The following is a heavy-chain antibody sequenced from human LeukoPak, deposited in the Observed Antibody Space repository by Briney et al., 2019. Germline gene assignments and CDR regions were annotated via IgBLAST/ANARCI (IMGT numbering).Heavy chain of an antibody. V-gene: IGHV3-21*01. CDR2: ISSSSSYI. D-gene: IGHD3-16*02. CDR3: ARAYDYVWGSYRPYYFDY. J-gene: IGHJ4*02. Sequence: PGGSLRLSCAASGFTFSSYSMNWVRQAPGKGLEWVSSISSSSSYIYYADSVKGRFTISRDNAKNSLYLQMNSLRAEDTAVYYCARAYDYVWGSYRPYYFDYWGQGTLVTVSS. CDR1: GFTFSSYS.